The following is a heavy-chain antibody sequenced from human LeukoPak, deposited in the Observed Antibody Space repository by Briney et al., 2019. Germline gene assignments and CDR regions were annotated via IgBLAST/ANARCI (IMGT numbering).Heavy chain of an antibody. V-gene: IGHV3-11*01. J-gene: IGHJ4*02. CDR2: ISSSGSTI. Sequence: PGGSLRLSCAASGFTFSDYYMSWIRQAPGKGLEWVSYISSSGSTIYYAASVKGRFTISRDNAKNSLYLQMNSLRAEDTAVYYCAREPYDILTGTFDYWGQGTLVTVSS. D-gene: IGHD3-9*01. CDR3: AREPYDILTGTFDY. CDR1: GFTFSDYY.